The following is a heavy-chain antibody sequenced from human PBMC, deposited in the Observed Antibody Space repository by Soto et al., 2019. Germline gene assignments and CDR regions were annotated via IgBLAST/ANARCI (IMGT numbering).Heavy chain of an antibody. CDR3: AAAVPAEYVFPYYYMDV. Sequence: QVQLQESGPGLVKPSETLSLTCTVSGASISSYHWSWIRQTPGKGLEWIGYIYYSGSANYNPSLKGRVTFSVGTSKNQVSLKLSSVTAADTGVYYCAAAVPAEYVFPYYYMDVWGKGTTVTVSS. CDR2: IYYSGSA. D-gene: IGHD3-16*01. CDR1: GASISSYH. V-gene: IGHV4-59*01. J-gene: IGHJ6*03.